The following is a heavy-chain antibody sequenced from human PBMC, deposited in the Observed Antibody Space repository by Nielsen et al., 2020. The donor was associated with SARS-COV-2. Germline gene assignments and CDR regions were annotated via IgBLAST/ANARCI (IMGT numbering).Heavy chain of an antibody. CDR3: ARLQSSTGGGMDV. Sequence: GESLKISCQGSGYNFATYWIAWVRQMPGKGLEWMGVVYPGDSDTRYSPSFQGQVIISFDKSITTAYLQWNSLQASDSAMYYCARLQSSTGGGMDVWGQGPAVTVSS. J-gene: IGHJ6*02. V-gene: IGHV5-51*01. CDR1: GYNFATYW. CDR2: VYPGDSDT. D-gene: IGHD6-13*01.